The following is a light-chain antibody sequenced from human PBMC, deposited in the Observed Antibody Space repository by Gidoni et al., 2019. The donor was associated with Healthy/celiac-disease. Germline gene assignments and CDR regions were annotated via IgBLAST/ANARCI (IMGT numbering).Light chain of an antibody. V-gene: IGLV3-1*01. J-gene: IGLJ3*02. CDR3: QAWDSSTEDWV. Sequence: SYELTQPPSVSVSPGQTASITGSGDKLGDKYACWYQQKPGQSPVLVIYQDSKRPSGIPERFSGSNSGNTATLTISGTQAMDEADYYCQAWDSSTEDWVFGGGTKLTVL. CDR1: KLGDKY. CDR2: QDS.